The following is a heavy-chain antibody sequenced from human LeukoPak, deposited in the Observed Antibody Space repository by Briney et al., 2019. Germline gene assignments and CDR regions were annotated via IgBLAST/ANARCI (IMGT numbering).Heavy chain of an antibody. V-gene: IGHV3-13*01. J-gene: IGHJ6*02. CDR3: ARAAPGYYGMDV. Sequence: GGSLRLSCAASGFTFSSYDMHWVRQATGKGLEWVSAIGTAGDTYYPGSVKGRFTISRENAKNSLYLQMNSLRAEDTAVYYCARAAPGYYGMDVWGQGTTVTVSS. CDR2: IGTAGDT. CDR1: GFTFSSYD.